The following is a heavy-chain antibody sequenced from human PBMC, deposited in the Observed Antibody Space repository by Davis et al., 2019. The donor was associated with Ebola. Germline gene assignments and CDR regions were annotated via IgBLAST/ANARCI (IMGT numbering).Heavy chain of an antibody. V-gene: IGHV3-23*01. CDR3: ARYCHYTNCSYFDC. CDR1: GFSFSSHW. D-gene: IGHD2-15*01. J-gene: IGHJ4*02. Sequence: GESLKISCAASGFSFSSHWMSWVRQAPGKGLEWVSTISASEGHTHYSDSVKGRFTISRDNSKDTLYLQMNSLRAEDTATYYCARYCHYTNCSYFDCWGQGTMVAVSS. CDR2: ISASEGHT.